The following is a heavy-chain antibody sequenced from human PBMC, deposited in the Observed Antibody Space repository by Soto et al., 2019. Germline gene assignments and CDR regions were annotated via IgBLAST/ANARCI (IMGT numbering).Heavy chain of an antibody. CDR3: ARDNTTTGFDF. J-gene: IGHJ4*02. CDR1: GYSLSIFA. D-gene: IGHD4-17*01. Sequence: QVQLVQSGAEVKKPGASVKVSCKASGYSLSIFAIHWVRQAPGQSLQWLGWINTGNGNTEYSQKFQGRVTITRDTSTNTAYMELSSLRSEDTAVFYCARDNTTTGFDFWGQGTLVTVSS. V-gene: IGHV1-3*04. CDR2: INTGNGNT.